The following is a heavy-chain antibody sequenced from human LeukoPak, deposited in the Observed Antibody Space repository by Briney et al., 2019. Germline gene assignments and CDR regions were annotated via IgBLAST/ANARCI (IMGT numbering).Heavy chain of an antibody. V-gene: IGHV1-69*05. CDR2: IIPIFGTA. CDR3: ARGVSFLNYYYYMDV. CDR1: GGTFSSYA. J-gene: IGHJ6*03. D-gene: IGHD2/OR15-2a*01. Sequence: SVKVSCKASGGTFSSYAISWVRQAPGQGLEWMGGIIPIFGTANYAQKFQGRVTMTRDMSTSTVYMELSSLRSEDTAVYYCARGVSFLNYYYYMDVWGKGTTVTVSS.